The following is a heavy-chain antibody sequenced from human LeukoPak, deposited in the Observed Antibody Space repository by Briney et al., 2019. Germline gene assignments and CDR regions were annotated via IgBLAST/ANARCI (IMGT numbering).Heavy chain of an antibody. CDR2: IIPSVDIT. D-gene: IGHD5-24*01. J-gene: IGHJ4*02. Sequence: ASVKVSCTTSGSTFSSYGITWVRQAPGPGIEWMGRIIPSVDITNYAQKLQGRVTMTADKSTSTTYMGLTSVTSEDTAIYYCARDEGDGYNYGYWGQGALVTVSS. CDR3: ARDEGDGYNYGY. CDR1: GSTFSSYG. V-gene: IGHV1-69*04.